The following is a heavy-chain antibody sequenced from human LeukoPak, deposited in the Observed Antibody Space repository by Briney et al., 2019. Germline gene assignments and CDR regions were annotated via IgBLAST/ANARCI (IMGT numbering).Heavy chain of an antibody. CDR3: ARDKYSSSSAFDY. J-gene: IGHJ4*02. CDR1: GFTFSSYS. D-gene: IGHD6-6*01. CDR2: ISSSSSTI. Sequence: GGSLRLSCAAPGFTFSSYSMNWVRQAPGRGLEWVSYISSSSSTIYYADSVKGRFTISRDNAKNSLYLQMNSLRAEDTAVYYCARDKYSSSSAFDYWGQGTLVTVSS. V-gene: IGHV3-48*01.